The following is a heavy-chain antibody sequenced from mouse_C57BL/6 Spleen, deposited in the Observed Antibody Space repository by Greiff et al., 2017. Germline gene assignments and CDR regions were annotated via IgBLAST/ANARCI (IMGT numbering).Heavy chain of an antibody. CDR3: ARGQTLRRSWFAY. D-gene: IGHD1-1*01. V-gene: IGHV5-4*01. CDR1: GFTFSSYA. J-gene: IGHJ3*01. CDR2: ISDGGSYT. Sequence: EVQRVESGGGLVKPGGSLKLSCAASGFTFSSYAMSWVRRTPEKRLEWVATISDGGSYTYYPDNVKGRFTISRDNAKNNLYLQRSHLKSEDAAMYYCARGQTLRRSWFAYWGQGTLVTVSA.